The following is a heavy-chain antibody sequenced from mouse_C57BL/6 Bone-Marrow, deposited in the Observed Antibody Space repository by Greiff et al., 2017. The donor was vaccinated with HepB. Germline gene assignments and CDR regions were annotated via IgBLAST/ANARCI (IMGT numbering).Heavy chain of an antibody. V-gene: IGHV1-69*01. J-gene: IGHJ4*01. CDR2: IDPSDSYT. CDR3: ARRDYGSSYDYAMDY. Sequence: VQLQQPGAELVMPGASVKLSCKASGYTFTSYWMHWVKQRPGQGLEWIGEIDPSDSYTNYNQKFKGKSTSTVDKSSSTAYMQLSSLTSEDSAVYYCARRDYGSSYDYAMDYWGQGTSVTVSS. CDR1: GYTFTSYW. D-gene: IGHD1-1*01.